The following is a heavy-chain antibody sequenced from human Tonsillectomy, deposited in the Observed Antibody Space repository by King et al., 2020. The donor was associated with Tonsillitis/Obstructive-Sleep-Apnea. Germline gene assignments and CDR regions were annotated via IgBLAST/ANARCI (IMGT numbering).Heavy chain of an antibody. CDR1: GFTFDDYT. CDR3: AKDYCTSTTCSNYHYYFMDV. V-gene: IGHV3-43*01. D-gene: IGHD2/OR15-2a*01. CDR2: ISWAGGST. J-gene: IGHJ6*03. Sequence: VQLVESGGVVVQPGGSLRLSCAASGFTFDDYTTHWVRQAPGKGLEWISLISWAGGSTYYADSVKGRFTISRDNSKNSLYLQMNSLRTEDTALYYCAKDYCTSTTCSNYHYYFMDVWGKGTTVTVSS.